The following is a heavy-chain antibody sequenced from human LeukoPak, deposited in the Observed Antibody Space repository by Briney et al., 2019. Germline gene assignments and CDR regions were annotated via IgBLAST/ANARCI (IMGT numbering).Heavy chain of an antibody. J-gene: IGHJ4*02. CDR1: GYTFTGYY. V-gene: IGHV1-2*02. Sequence: ASVKVSCKASGYTFTGYYMHWVRQAPGQGLEWMGWINPNSGGTNYAQKFQGRVTMTRDTSISTAYMELSRLRSDDTAVYYCARDPVDTASHYYFDYWGQGTLVTVSS. CDR2: INPNSGGT. D-gene: IGHD5-18*01. CDR3: ARDPVDTASHYYFDY.